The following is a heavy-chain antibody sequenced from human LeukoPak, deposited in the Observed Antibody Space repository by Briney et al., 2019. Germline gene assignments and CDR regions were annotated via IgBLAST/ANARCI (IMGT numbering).Heavy chain of an antibody. CDR3: AKDLSYYGSGSYYRYFDY. CDR1: GLTFSSYA. D-gene: IGHD3-10*01. CDR2: ISGSGGST. Sequence: GGSLRLSCAASGLTFSSYAMSWVRQAPGKGLEWVSAISGSGGSTYYADSVKGRFTISRDNSKNTLYLQMNSLRAEDTAVYYCAKDLSYYGSGSYYRYFDYWGQGTLVTVSS. J-gene: IGHJ4*02. V-gene: IGHV3-23*01.